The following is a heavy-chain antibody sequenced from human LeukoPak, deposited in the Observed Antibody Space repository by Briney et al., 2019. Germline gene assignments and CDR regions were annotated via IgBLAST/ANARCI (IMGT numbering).Heavy chain of an antibody. CDR2: INPSGGST. Sequence: GASVKVSCKASGYTFTSYYMHWVRQAPGQGLEWMGIINPSGGSTSYAQKFQGRVTMTRDMSTSTVYMELSSLRSEDTAVYYCARGSSYSDSSGYQGSDYWGQGTLVTVSS. D-gene: IGHD3-22*01. CDR1: GYTFTSYY. V-gene: IGHV1-46*01. J-gene: IGHJ4*02. CDR3: ARGSSYSDSSGYQGSDY.